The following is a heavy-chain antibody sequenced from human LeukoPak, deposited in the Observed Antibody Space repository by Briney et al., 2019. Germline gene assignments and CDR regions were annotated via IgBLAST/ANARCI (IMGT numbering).Heavy chain of an antibody. J-gene: IGHJ4*02. CDR3: ATTNYYGSGSSLDY. CDR1: GGTFSSYA. Sequence: ASVKVSCKASGGTFSSYAISWVRQAPGKGLEWMGGFDPEDGETIYAQKFQGRVTMTEDTSTDTAYMELSSLRSEDTAVYYCATTNYYGSGSSLDYWGQGTLVTVSS. D-gene: IGHD3-10*01. V-gene: IGHV1-24*01. CDR2: FDPEDGET.